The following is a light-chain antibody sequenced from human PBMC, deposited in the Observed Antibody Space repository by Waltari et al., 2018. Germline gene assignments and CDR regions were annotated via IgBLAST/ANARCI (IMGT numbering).Light chain of an antibody. CDR3: QQYYDIPVT. Sequence: EIVMTQSPDPLPVYLCERATLNFNGSETVLYNTDNKNYLAWYQQKPGQSPKLLIYWASTRESGVPDRFSGSGSGTDFTLTISGLQADDAAIYFCQQYYDIPVTFGQGTRLEIK. J-gene: IGKJ2*01. CDR1: ETVLYNTDNKNY. V-gene: IGKV4-1*01. CDR2: WAS.